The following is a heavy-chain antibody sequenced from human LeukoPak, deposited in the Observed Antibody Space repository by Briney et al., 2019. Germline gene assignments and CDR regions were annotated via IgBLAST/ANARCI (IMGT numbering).Heavy chain of an antibody. Sequence: GESLKISCKGSGYSFTSYWIGWVRQMPGKGLEWMGIIYPGDSGTRYSPSFQGQVTISADKSISTAYLQWSSLKASDTAMYYCARDSSGYYSAFDIWGQGTMVTVSS. CDR1: GYSFTSYW. J-gene: IGHJ3*02. CDR3: ARDSSGYYSAFDI. D-gene: IGHD3-22*01. V-gene: IGHV5-51*01. CDR2: IYPGDSGT.